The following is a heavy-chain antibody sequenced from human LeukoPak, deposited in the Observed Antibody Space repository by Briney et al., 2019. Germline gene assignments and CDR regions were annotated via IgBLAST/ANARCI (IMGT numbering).Heavy chain of an antibody. D-gene: IGHD1-26*01. CDR3: ANGLAASGNFLLRDYYYFIDV. CDR1: GFTFSDYY. CDR2: INGNGAAT. V-gene: IGHV3-23*01. Sequence: PGGSLRLSCVASGFTFSDYYMSWIRQAPGKGLEWVSTINGNGAATYYADSFKGRFLISRDDSKSTVYLRMNKLRVEDSGLYYCANGLAASGNFLLRDYYYFIDVWGKGTTVIVS. J-gene: IGHJ6*03.